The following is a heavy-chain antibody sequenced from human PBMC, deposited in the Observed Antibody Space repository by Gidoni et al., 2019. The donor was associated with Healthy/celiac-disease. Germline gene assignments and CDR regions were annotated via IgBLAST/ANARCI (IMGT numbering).Heavy chain of an antibody. CDR3: TTAVGPVTIFVS. Sequence: EVQLVESGGGLVKPGGSLRLSCAASGFTFSNAWMSWVLQAPGKGLGGVGRIKSKTEGGTTDYAAPVKGRFTISRDDSKNTLYLQMNSLKTEDTAVYYCTTAVGPVTIFVSWGQGTLVTVSS. V-gene: IGHV3-15*01. D-gene: IGHD3-3*01. CDR2: IKSKTEGGTT. J-gene: IGHJ4*02. CDR1: GFTFSNAW.